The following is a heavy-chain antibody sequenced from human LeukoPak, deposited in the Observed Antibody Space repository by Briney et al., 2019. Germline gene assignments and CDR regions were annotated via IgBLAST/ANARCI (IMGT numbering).Heavy chain of an antibody. CDR1: GYTFTSYY. CDR2: INPSGGST. V-gene: IGHV1-46*03. D-gene: IGHD3-22*01. J-gene: IGHJ4*02. CDR3: ARAKYYYDSSGYFIDY. Sequence: ASVKVSCKASGYTFTSYYMHWVRQAPGQGLEWMGIINPSGGSTSYAQKFQGRVTMTRDTSTSTVYMELSSLRSEDTAVYYCARAKYYYDSSGYFIDYWGQGTLVTVSS.